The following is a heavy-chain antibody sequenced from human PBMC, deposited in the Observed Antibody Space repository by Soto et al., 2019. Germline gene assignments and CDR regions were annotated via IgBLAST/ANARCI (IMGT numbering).Heavy chain of an antibody. CDR2: IYPGDSDT. D-gene: IGHD3-10*01. V-gene: IGHV5-51*01. Sequence: KISCKGSGYSFTSYWIGWVRQMPGKGLEWMGIIYPGDSDTRYSPSFQGQVTISADKSISTAYLQWSSLKASDTAMYYCAKYYYGSGTNDAFDIWGQGTMVTVSS. CDR1: GYSFTSYW. J-gene: IGHJ3*02. CDR3: AKYYYGSGTNDAFDI.